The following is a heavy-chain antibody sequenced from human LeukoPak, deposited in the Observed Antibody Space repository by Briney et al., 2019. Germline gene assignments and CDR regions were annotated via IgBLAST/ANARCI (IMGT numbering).Heavy chain of an antibody. CDR1: GFTFNTYA. J-gene: IGHJ4*02. Sequence: PGGSLRLSCAASGFTFNTYAMHWVRQAPGKGLEWVAVISNDGNYKYYPDSVKGRFTISRDNSKNTLYVQMNSLRPEDTAMYFCARVDYGSGSRHFDYWGQGTLVTVSS. D-gene: IGHD3-10*01. CDR2: ISNDGNYK. V-gene: IGHV3-30*04. CDR3: ARVDYGSGSRHFDY.